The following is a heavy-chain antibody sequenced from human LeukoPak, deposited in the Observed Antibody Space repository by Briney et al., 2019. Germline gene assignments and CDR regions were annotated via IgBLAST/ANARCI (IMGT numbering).Heavy chain of an antibody. CDR3: ARLNDYGDPFDY. J-gene: IGHJ4*02. D-gene: IGHD4-17*01. CDR1: GDSISSSNYY. Sequence: PSETLSLTCTVSGDSISSSNYYWGWIRRPPGKGLVWIGSIYYSGSTYYNPSLKRRVTISVDTSKNQSSLKLNSVTAADTAVYYCARLNDYGDPFDYWGQGTLVTVSS. CDR2: IYYSGST. V-gene: IGHV4-39*01.